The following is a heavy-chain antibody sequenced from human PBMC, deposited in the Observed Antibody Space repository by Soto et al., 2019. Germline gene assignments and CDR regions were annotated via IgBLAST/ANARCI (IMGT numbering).Heavy chain of an antibody. CDR1: GGSVSSGSYY. J-gene: IGHJ4*02. D-gene: IGHD3-22*01. Sequence: SETLSLTCTVSGGSVSSGSYYWSWIRQPPGKGLEWIGYIYYSGSTNYNPSLKSRVTISVDTSKNQFSLKLSSVTAADTAVYYCARPYYYDSSGYGYWGQGTLVTVSS. CDR3: ARPYYYDSSGYGY. CDR2: IYYSGST. V-gene: IGHV4-61*01.